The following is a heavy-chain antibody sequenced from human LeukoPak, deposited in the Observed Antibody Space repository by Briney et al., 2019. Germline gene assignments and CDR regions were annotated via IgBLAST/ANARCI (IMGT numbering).Heavy chain of an antibody. CDR3: ASRPADTTWYGVFDY. CDR1: GGSINSHY. Sequence: ASETLSLTCSVSGGSINSHYWSWIRQPPGKRLEWIGYIFNTGNTNCNPSLASRVTMSVDTSRAQFFLRLSPVTAADTAIYYCASRPADTTWYGVFDYWSQGTLVTVSS. D-gene: IGHD3-10*01. CDR2: IFNTGNT. J-gene: IGHJ4*02. V-gene: IGHV4-59*11.